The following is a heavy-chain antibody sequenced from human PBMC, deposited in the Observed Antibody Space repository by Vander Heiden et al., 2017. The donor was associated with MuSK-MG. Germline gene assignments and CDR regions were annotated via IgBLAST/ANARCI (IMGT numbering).Heavy chain of an antibody. D-gene: IGHD3-16*01. Sequence: QVQLQESGPGLVKPSETLSLTCTVSGGSMSTYFWSWVRQPPGKGLEWIGYTHERGRNNSTPSRKGRVTISVNTSKRQFSRKRGSGPAADTALYFCANLGGGGQLDSWGQGTLVTVSS. CDR1: GGSMSTYF. J-gene: IGHJ5*01. CDR2: THERGRN. V-gene: IGHV4-59*08. CDR3: ANLGGGGQLDS.